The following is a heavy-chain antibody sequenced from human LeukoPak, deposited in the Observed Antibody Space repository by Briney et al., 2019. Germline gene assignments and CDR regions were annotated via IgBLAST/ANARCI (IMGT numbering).Heavy chain of an antibody. CDR2: ITSSSNYI. CDR3: AGGATPGRYHFDY. Sequence: GSLRLSCAASGFTFSSYGMSWVRQAPGKGLEWVSSITSSSNYIYSPDSLKGRFTISRDNAKNSLWLQMNSLRAEDTAVYYCAGGATPGRYHFDYWGQGTLVTVSS. D-gene: IGHD3-16*02. CDR1: GFTFSSYG. V-gene: IGHV3-21*01. J-gene: IGHJ4*02.